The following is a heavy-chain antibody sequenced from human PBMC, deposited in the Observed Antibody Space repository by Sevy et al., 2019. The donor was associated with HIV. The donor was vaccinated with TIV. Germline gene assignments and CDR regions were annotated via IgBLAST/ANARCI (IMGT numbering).Heavy chain of an antibody. J-gene: IGHJ4*02. CDR1: GFTFSSYG. V-gene: IGHV3-33*01. D-gene: IGHD6-13*01. Sequence: GGSLRLSCAASGFTFSSYGMHWVRQAPGKGLEWVAVIWYDGSNKYYADSVKGRFTISRDNSKNTLYLQMNSLKAEDTAVYYCAAGYSSSWYYFDYWGQGTLVTVSS. CDR2: IWYDGSNK. CDR3: AAGYSSSWYYFDY.